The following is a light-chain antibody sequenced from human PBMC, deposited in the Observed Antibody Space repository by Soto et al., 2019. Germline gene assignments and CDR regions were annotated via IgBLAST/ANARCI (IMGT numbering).Light chain of an antibody. CDR1: QSVRTK. CDR3: QQYNKWSLT. J-gene: IGKJ1*01. CDR2: GAS. V-gene: IGKV3-15*01. Sequence: EIVMTQSPATLSVSPGEGTTLSCRASQSVRTKLAWYQQKAGQAPRLLIYGASTRATGIPVRFSGSASGTEFTLTISSLQSEDFTVYYCQQYNKWSLTCGQGTKGDIK.